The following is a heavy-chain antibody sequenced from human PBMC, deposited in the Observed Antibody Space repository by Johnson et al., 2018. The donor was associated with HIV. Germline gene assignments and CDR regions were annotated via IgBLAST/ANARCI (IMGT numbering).Heavy chain of an antibody. D-gene: IGHD5-18*01. CDR3: AKGEAQEGWIQILSYAFDF. CDR1: GFTFSSYD. Sequence: VQLVESGGGLVQPGGSLRLSCAASGFTFSSYDMHWVRQATGKGLEWVSAIGTAGDTYYADSVKGRFTISRDNSRNTLYLQMTNLRREETAVYYCAKGEAQEGWIQILSYAFDFWGRGTMVIVSS. V-gene: IGHV3-13*01. J-gene: IGHJ3*01. CDR2: IGTAGDT.